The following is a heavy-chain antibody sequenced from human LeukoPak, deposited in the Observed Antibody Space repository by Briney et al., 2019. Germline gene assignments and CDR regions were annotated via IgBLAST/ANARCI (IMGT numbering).Heavy chain of an antibody. CDR2: ISAYNGNT. CDR1: GYTFTSYG. Sequence: ASVKVSCKASGYTFTSYGISWVRQAPGQGLEWMGWISAYNGNTNYAQKLQGRVTMTTDTSTSTAYMELSSLRSEDTAVYYCARDADYYDSSGYYLDYWGQGTLVTVSS. D-gene: IGHD3-22*01. CDR3: ARDADYYDSSGYYLDY. V-gene: IGHV1-18*01. J-gene: IGHJ4*02.